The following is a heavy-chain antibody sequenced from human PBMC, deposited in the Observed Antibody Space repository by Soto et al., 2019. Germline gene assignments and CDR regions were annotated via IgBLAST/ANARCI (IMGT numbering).Heavy chain of an antibody. CDR1: GYTFTSYY. Sequence: QVQLVQSGAEVKKPGASVKVSCKASGYTFTSYYMHWVRQAPGQGLEWMGIINPSGGSTSYAQKFQGRVTMTGGTSTSTVYMELSSLRSEDTAVYYCARQARYCTNGVCSAYGMDVWGQGTTVTVSS. CDR3: ARQARYCTNGVCSAYGMDV. V-gene: IGHV1-46*01. D-gene: IGHD2-8*01. CDR2: INPSGGST. J-gene: IGHJ6*02.